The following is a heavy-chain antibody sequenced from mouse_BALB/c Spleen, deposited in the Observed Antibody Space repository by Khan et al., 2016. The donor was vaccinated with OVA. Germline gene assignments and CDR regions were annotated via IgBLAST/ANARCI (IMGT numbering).Heavy chain of an antibody. Sequence: EVQLQESGPGLVKPSQSLSLTCTVTGYSITSEYAWNWIRQFPGNKLEWMGYINYSGNTRFNPTLKSRTSITRDTSKNQFFLHLNSVTTEDTATYFGARTDYYDYDPFPYWGQGTLVTVSA. J-gene: IGHJ3*01. CDR1: GYSITSEYA. V-gene: IGHV3-2*02. CDR2: INYSGNT. D-gene: IGHD2-4*01. CDR3: ARTDYYDYDPFPY.